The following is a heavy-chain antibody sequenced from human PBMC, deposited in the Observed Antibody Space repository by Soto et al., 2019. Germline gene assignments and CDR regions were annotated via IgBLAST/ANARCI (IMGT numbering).Heavy chain of an antibody. CDR2: ISYDGSNK. CDR3: AKHLVAGLDY. Sequence: QVQLVESGGGVVQPGRSLRLSCAASGFTFSSYGMHWVRQAPGKGLEWVAVISYDGSNKYYADSVKGRFTISRDNSKNTLYLQMNSLRAEDTAVYYCAKHLVAGLDYWGQGTLVTVSS. J-gene: IGHJ4*02. V-gene: IGHV3-30*18. CDR1: GFTFSSYG. D-gene: IGHD6-19*01.